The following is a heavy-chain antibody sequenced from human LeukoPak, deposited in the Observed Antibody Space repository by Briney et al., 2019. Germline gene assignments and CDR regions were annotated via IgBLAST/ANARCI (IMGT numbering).Heavy chain of an antibody. Sequence: GPLRLSCAASGFTFTTYTMNWVRQAPGTGLEWVSYISPGSSTIYYADSVKGRFTISRDNANNSLSLQMNSLRDDDTAVYYCARDGRFDRWGQGTLVTVSS. J-gene: IGHJ4*02. D-gene: IGHD3-3*01. CDR2: ISPGSSTI. CDR1: GFTFTTYT. V-gene: IGHV3-48*02. CDR3: ARDGRFDR.